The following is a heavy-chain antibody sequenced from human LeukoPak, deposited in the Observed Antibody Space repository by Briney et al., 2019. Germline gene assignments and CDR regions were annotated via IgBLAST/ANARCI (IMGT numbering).Heavy chain of an antibody. V-gene: IGHV3-74*01. CDR1: GFSFSTYW. D-gene: IGHD6-25*01. CDR2: INGDGSST. J-gene: IGHJ4*02. CDR3: ARDIVAAGTRDY. Sequence: PGGSLRLSCAASGFSFSTYWMHWVRQAPGKGLVWVSRINGDGSSTNCADSVKGRFTVSRDNAKNTLYLQMNSLRAEDTAVYFCARDIVAAGTRDYWGQGTLVTVSS.